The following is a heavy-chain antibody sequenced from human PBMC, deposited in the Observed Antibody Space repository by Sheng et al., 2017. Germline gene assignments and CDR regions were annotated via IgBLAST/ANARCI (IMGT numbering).Heavy chain of an antibody. D-gene: IGHD3-16*01. J-gene: IGHJ5*02. CDR1: GGTFSNYA. V-gene: IGHV1-69*10. Sequence: QVQLVQSGAEVKKPGSSVKVSCKASGGTFSNYAISWVRQAPGQGLEWMGDIIPILGLANYAQKLQGRLTNTADKSTNTAYMELSSLTSEDTAVYYCVTDQGGFFDPWGQGTLVTVSS. CDR2: IIPILGLA. CDR3: VTDQGGFFDP.